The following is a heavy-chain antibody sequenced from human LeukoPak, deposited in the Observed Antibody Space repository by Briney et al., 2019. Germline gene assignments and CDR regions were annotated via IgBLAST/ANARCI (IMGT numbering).Heavy chain of an antibody. CDR1: GGSISSSSYY. CDR2: IYYSGRT. V-gene: IGHV4-39*01. Sequence: SETLSLTCTVSGGSISSSSYYWGWIRQPPGKGLEWIGSIYYSGRTYYSPSLKSRVTISVDTSKNQFSLKLSSVTAADTAVYYCARPDSSGWYPFDYWGQGTLVTVSS. J-gene: IGHJ4*02. D-gene: IGHD6-19*01. CDR3: ARPDSSGWYPFDY.